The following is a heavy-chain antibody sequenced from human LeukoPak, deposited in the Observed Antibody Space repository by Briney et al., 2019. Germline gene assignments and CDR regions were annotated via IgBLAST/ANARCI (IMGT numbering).Heavy chain of an antibody. J-gene: IGHJ6*02. CDR1: GGTFSSYA. CDR3: ARDGREGIQMDV. V-gene: IGHV1-69*13. CDR2: IVPIFGTA. D-gene: IGHD6-13*01. Sequence: SVKVSCEASGGTFSSYAISWVRQAPGQGLEWMGGIVPIFGTANYAQKFQGRVTITADESTSTAYMELSSLRSEDTAVYYCARDGREGIQMDVWGQGTTVTVSS.